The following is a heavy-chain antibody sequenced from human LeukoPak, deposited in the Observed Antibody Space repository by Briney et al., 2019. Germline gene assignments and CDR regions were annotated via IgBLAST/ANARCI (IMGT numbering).Heavy chain of an antibody. CDR3: ARRYCSSTSCYLFDY. V-gene: IGHV4-30-4*01. CDR2: INYSGTT. CDR1: GGSISSGDYY. J-gene: IGHJ4*02. D-gene: IGHD2-2*01. Sequence: SETLSLTCTVSGGSISSGDYYWSWIRQPPGKGLEWIGYINYSGTTYYSPSLRSRLTISIDTSKNQFSLKLSSATAADTAVYYCARRYCSSTSCYLFDYWGQGTLVTVSS.